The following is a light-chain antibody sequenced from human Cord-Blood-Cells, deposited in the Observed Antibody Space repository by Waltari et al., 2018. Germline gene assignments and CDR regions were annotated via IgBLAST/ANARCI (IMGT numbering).Light chain of an antibody. V-gene: IGLV2-23*01. Sequence: QSALTQPASVSGSPGQSITISCTGPSSDVGSYNLDSWYQQHPGKAPKLMIYEGSKRPSGVSNRFSGSKSGNTASLTISGLQAEDEADYYCCSYAGSSTYVFGTGTKVTVL. CDR1: SSDVGSYNL. CDR2: EGS. CDR3: CSYAGSSTYV. J-gene: IGLJ1*01.